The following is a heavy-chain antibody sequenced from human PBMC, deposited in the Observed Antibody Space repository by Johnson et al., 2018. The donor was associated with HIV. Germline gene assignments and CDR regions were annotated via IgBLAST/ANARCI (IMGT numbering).Heavy chain of an antibody. CDR3: ERSSRSGASGLGYDAFDV. D-gene: IGHD6-19*01. CDR2: INGGGSIS. V-gene: IGHV3-74*02. Sequence: VQLVESGGGVVQPGRSLRLSCAASGFTFSSYAMHWVRQAPGKGLVWVSRINGGGSISTYADSVKGRFTIARDNAKNTLYLELNSLRSEDTAVYYCERSSRSGASGLGYDAFDVWGQGTMVTVSS. J-gene: IGHJ3*01. CDR1: GFTFSSYA.